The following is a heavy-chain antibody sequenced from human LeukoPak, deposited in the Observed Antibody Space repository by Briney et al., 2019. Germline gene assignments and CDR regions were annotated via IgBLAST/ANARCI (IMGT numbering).Heavy chain of an antibody. CDR1: GGSISSGDYY. Sequence: SETLSLTCTVSGGSISSGDYYWSWIRQPPGKGLEWIGYIYYSGSTYYNPSLKSRVTISVDTSKNQFSLKLSPVTAADTAVYYCARADKYYTSSHYFDYWGQGTLVTVSS. CDR3: ARADKYYTSSHYFDY. CDR2: IYYSGST. V-gene: IGHV4-30-4*01. D-gene: IGHD2-2*02. J-gene: IGHJ4*02.